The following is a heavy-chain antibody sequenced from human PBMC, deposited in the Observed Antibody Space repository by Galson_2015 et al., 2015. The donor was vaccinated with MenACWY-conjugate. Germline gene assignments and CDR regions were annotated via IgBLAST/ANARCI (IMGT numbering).Heavy chain of an antibody. CDR2: ISAYNGNT. Sequence: QSGAEVTKPGASVTVSFTASGYTFTSYGISWVRQAPGQGLEWMGWISAYNGNTNYAQKLQGRVTMTTDTSTSTAHMELRSLRSDDTAVCDCARVPPRSMIVVPAGWDDAFDLSRKGSRVTVSS. V-gene: IGHV1-18*01. J-gene: IGHJ3*01. CDR1: GYTFTSYG. CDR3: ARVPPRSMIVVPAGWDDAFDL. D-gene: IGHD3-22*01.